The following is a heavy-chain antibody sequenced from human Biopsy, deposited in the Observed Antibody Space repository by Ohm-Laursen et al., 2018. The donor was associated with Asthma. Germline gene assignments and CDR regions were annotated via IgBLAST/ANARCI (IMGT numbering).Heavy chain of an antibody. CDR1: GGTFSRYA. Sequence: SVKVSCTASGGTFSRYAISWVRQAPGQGLEWMGGIIPVFGTSNYAQKFQGRVTFTADGSTSSAYMELSSLTSEDSAVHYCAREFSTVDYGYYYFAMDVWGQGTTVTVSS. J-gene: IGHJ6*02. D-gene: IGHD4-17*01. V-gene: IGHV1-69*13. CDR2: IIPVFGTS. CDR3: AREFSTVDYGYYYFAMDV.